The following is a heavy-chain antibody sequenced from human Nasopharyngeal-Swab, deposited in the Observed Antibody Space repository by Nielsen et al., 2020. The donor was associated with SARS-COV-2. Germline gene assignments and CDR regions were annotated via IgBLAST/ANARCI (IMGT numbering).Heavy chain of an antibody. V-gene: IGHV1-3*01. CDR1: GYTFTSYA. CDR3: ARDVDTAMVFDY. CDR2: INAGNGNT. Sequence: ASVKVSCKASGYTFTSYAMHWVRQAPGQRLEWMGWINAGNGNTKYSQKFQGRVTITRDTSASTAYMELSSLRSEDTAVYHCARDVDTAMVFDYWGQETLVTVSS. D-gene: IGHD5-18*01. J-gene: IGHJ4*02.